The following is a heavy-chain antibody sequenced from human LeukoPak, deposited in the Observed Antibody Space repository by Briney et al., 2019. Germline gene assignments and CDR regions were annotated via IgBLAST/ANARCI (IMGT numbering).Heavy chain of an antibody. Sequence: SETLSLTCTVSGGSISGYYWSWIRQPPGKGLEWIGYIYYSGSTNYNPSLKSRVTISVDTSKNQFSLKLSSVTAADTAVYYCARDIIVVVPAAIHNWFDPWGQGTLVTVSS. CDR3: ARDIIVVVPAAIHNWFDP. D-gene: IGHD2-2*02. V-gene: IGHV4-59*12. CDR2: IYYSGST. CDR1: GGSISGYY. J-gene: IGHJ5*02.